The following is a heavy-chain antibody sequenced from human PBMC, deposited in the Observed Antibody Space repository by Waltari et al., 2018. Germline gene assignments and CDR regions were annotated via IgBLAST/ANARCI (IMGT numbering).Heavy chain of an antibody. CDR1: GGTFSSFD. D-gene: IGHD3-10*01. CDR3: AKSMGGFDY. CDR2: IIPIFGTA. Sequence: QVPLVQSGAEVKKPGSSVTVYCKASGGTFSSFDVSWVRQSPGQGLEWLGGIIPIFGTANYAQKFQGRVTITADESTSTAYMELSSLRSEDTAVYYCAKSMGGFDYWGQGTLVTVSS. J-gene: IGHJ4*02. V-gene: IGHV1-69*12.